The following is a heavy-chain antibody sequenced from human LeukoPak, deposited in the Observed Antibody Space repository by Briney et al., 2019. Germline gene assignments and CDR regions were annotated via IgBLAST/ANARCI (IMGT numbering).Heavy chain of an antibody. J-gene: IGHJ3*02. Sequence: HPGGSLRLSCAASGFTVNSNYMSWVRQAPGKGLECISAIYSGDHTYYADSVKGRFTMSRDNSKNTVYLDMNSQRAEDTAVYFCARDARLDAFDIWGQGTMVTVSS. CDR2: IYSGDHT. CDR3: ARDARLDAFDI. V-gene: IGHV3-66*01. CDR1: GFTVNSNY.